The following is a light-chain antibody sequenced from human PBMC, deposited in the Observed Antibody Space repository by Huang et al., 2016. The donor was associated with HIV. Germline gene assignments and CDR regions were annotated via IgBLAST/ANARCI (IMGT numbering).Light chain of an antibody. Sequence: DIQMTQSPSSLSASVGDRVTLTCRASENINTYLNWYQQKPGKAPKLLINVASSLQSGVPSRFSGSGSGTDFTLTISSLQPEDFATYYCQQSHSTPRTFGQGTKVEIK. J-gene: IGKJ1*01. CDR2: VAS. CDR1: ENINTY. V-gene: IGKV1-39*01. CDR3: QQSHSTPRT.